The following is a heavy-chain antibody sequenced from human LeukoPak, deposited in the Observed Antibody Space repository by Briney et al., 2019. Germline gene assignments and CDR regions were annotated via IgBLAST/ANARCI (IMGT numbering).Heavy chain of an antibody. D-gene: IGHD6-13*01. CDR3: ARVSEYSSSWAIDY. J-gene: IGHJ4*02. CDR1: GFTVSSSY. V-gene: IGHV3-66*01. Sequence: GGSLRLSCAASGFTVSSSYMNWVRQAPGKGLEWVSVIYSGGNTYYADSVKDRFTISRDNSKNTLYLQMNSLRAEDTAVYYCARVSEYSSSWAIDYWGQGTLVTVSS. CDR2: IYSGGNT.